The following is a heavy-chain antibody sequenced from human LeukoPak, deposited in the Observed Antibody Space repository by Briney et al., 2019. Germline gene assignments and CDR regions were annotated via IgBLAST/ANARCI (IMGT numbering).Heavy chain of an antibody. V-gene: IGHV3-33*01. CDR3: ARSQTTVVPAAMGY. J-gene: IGHJ4*02. Sequence: GGSLRPSCAASGFTFSSYGMHWVRQAPGKGLEWVAVIWYDGSNKYYADSVKGRFTISRDNSKNTLYLQMNSLRAEDTAVYYCARSQTTVVPAAMGYWGQGTLVTVSS. CDR1: GFTFSSYG. D-gene: IGHD2-2*01. CDR2: IWYDGSNK.